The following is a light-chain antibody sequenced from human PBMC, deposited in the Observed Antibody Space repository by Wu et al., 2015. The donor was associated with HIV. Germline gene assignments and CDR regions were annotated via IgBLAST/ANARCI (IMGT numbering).Light chain of an antibody. CDR3: QQYNNRPLT. J-gene: IGKJ4*01. V-gene: IGKV3-15*01. Sequence: IVMTQSPATLSVSPGERATLSCRTSESVGSSLAWYQQKPGQSPRLLIYGASTRATGIPARFSGTGSGTEFTLSISSLQSEDSAVYYCQQYNNRPLTFGGGTKVEIK. CDR1: ESVGSS. CDR2: GAS.